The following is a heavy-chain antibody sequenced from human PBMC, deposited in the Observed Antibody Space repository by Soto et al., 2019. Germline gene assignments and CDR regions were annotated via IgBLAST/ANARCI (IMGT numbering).Heavy chain of an antibody. V-gene: IGHV1-18*01. D-gene: IGHD3-10*01. CDR2: ISAYNGNT. CDR1: GYTFTSYG. J-gene: IGHJ4*02. Sequence: GASVKVSCRASGYTFTSYGISWVRQAPGQGLEWMGWISAYNGNTNYAQKFQGRVTMTRDTSTSTVYMELSSLRSEDTAVYYCAREEYYFDYWGQGTLVTVSS. CDR3: AREEYYFDY.